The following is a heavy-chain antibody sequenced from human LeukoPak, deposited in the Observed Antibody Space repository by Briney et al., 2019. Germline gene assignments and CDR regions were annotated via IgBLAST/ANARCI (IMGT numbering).Heavy chain of an antibody. CDR2: IYYSGST. Sequence: SETLSLTXTVSGGSISSSSYYWGWIPQPPGQGLEWIVSIYYSGSTYYNPSLKSRVTISVDTSKSQFSLKLSSVTAADTAVYYCARHQGYDYVWGSYKGHFDYWGQGTLVTVSS. D-gene: IGHD3-16*01. CDR1: GGSISSSSYY. V-gene: IGHV4-39*01. CDR3: ARHQGYDYVWGSYKGHFDY. J-gene: IGHJ4*02.